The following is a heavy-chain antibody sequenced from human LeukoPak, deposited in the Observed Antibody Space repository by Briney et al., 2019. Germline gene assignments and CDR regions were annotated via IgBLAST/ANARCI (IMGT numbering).Heavy chain of an antibody. CDR3: ARDLSSGWYGPFDY. CDR2: IYYSGST. J-gene: IGHJ4*02. CDR1: GGSISSSSYY. Sequence: SETLSLTCTVSGGSISSSSYYWGWIRQPPGKGLEWIGSIYYSGSTYYNPSLKSRVTISVDTSKNQFSLKLSSVTAADTAVYYCARDLSSGWYGPFDYWGQGTLVTVSS. D-gene: IGHD6-19*01. V-gene: IGHV4-39*07.